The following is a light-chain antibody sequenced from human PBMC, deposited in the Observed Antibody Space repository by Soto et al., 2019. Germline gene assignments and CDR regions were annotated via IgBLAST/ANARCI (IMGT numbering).Light chain of an antibody. CDR1: QSVSSY. CDR2: DAS. Sequence: IVLTQSPANLSLSPGERATLSCRASQSVSSYLAWYQQKPGQAPRLLIYDASNRATGIPARFSGSGSGTDCTITISSLEKEDGAVYYCQQYSSSTLTFGGGTKVDIK. V-gene: IGKV3-11*01. CDR3: QQYSSSTLT. J-gene: IGKJ4*01.